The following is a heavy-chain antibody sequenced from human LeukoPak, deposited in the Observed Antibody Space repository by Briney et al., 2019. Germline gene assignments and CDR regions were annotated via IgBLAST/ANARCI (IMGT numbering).Heavy chain of an antibody. D-gene: IGHD5-18*01. CDR1: GFTFSSYS. Sequence: PGGSLRLSCAASGFTFSSYSMNWVRQAPGKGLEWVSYISSSSSPIYFADSVKGRFNISRDNAKNSLYLQMNSLRAEDTAVYYCARDRYGYFAPDYWGQGTLVTVSS. CDR2: ISSSSSPI. J-gene: IGHJ4*02. CDR3: ARDRYGYFAPDY. V-gene: IGHV3-48*01.